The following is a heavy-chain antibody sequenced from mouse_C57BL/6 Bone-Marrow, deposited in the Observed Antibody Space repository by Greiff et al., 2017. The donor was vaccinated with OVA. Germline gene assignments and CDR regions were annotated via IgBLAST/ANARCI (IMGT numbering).Heavy chain of an antibody. J-gene: IGHJ1*03. CDR3: ASGFDV. CDR2: INPGSGGT. V-gene: IGHV1-54*01. D-gene: IGHD4-1*01. Sequence: VQLVESGAELVRPGTSVKVSCKASGYAFTNYLIEWVKQRPGQGLEWIGVINPGSGGTNYNEKFKGKATLTADKSSSTAYMQLSSLTSEDSAVDFCASGFDVWGTGTTVTVSA. CDR1: GYAFTNYL.